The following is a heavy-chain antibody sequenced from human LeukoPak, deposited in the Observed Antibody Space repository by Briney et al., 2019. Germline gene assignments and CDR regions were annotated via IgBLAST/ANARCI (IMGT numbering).Heavy chain of an antibody. Sequence: ASVKVSCKASGGTFSIYSISWVRQAPGQGLEWMGGIIPIFGTANYAQKFQGRVTITADESTSTAYMELSSLRSEDTAVYYCARVTWLDYHYYYYMDVWGKGTTVTISS. CDR2: IIPIFGTA. V-gene: IGHV1-69*13. CDR3: ARVTWLDYHYYYYMDV. J-gene: IGHJ6*03. D-gene: IGHD6-19*01. CDR1: GGTFSIYS.